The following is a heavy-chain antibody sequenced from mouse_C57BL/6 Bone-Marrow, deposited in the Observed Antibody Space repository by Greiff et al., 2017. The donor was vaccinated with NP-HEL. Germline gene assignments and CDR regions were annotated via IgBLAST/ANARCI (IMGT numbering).Heavy chain of an antibody. CDR3: ARRRRSYGFDY. J-gene: IGHJ2*01. Sequence: EVQGVESGGGLVKPGGSLQLSCAASGFTFSSYTMSWVRPTPEKRLEWVATISGGGGNPYYPDSVKGRFTISRDNAKNTLYLQRSSLRAEDTAVYYGARRRRSYGFDYGGQGTTCTVSS. CDR1: GFTFSSYT. D-gene: IGHD1-1*01. CDR2: ISGGGGNP. V-gene: IGHV5-9*04.